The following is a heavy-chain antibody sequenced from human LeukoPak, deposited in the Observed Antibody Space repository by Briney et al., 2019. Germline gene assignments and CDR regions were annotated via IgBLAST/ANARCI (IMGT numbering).Heavy chain of an antibody. J-gene: IGHJ4*02. CDR3: ARQDTAMDMYYFDY. CDR1: GFTYSNYW. Sequence: GGSLRLSCAASGFTYSNYWTIWIRQAPGKGLECVAHIKEDGTDTYYADSVKGRFTISRDNSKNTLYLQMNSLRAEDTAVYYCARQDTAMDMYYFDYWGQGTLVTVSS. D-gene: IGHD5-18*01. CDR2: IKEDGTDT. V-gene: IGHV3-7*03.